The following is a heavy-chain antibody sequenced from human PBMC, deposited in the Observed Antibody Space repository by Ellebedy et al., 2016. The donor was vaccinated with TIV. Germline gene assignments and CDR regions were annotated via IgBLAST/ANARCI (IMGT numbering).Heavy chain of an antibody. CDR1: GGSISSSSYY. CDR2: IYYSGST. D-gene: IGHD3-10*01. Sequence: SETLSLTXTVSGGSISSSSYYWGWIRQPPGKGLEWIGSIYYSGSTNYNPSLKSRVTISVDTSKNQFSLKLSSVTAADTAVYYCARVFGEWFGAGYFDYWGQGTLVTVSS. CDR3: ARVFGEWFGAGYFDY. J-gene: IGHJ4*02. V-gene: IGHV4-39*07.